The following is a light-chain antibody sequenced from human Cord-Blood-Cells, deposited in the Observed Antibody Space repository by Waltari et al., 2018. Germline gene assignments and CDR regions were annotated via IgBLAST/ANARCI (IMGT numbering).Light chain of an antibody. V-gene: IGLV3-25*03. CDR1: ALPKQY. Sequence: SYELTQPPPLSVSPGQTARITCSGDALPKQYPYWYQQKPGQAPVLVIYKDSERPSGIPERFSGSSSGTTVTLTISGVQAEDEADYYCQSADSSGTYPVFGGGTKLTVL. CDR3: QSADSSGTYPV. J-gene: IGLJ3*02. CDR2: KDS.